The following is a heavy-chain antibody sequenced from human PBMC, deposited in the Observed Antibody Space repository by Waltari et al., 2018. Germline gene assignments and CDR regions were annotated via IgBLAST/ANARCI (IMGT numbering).Heavy chain of an antibody. CDR2: ISWNSGSI. V-gene: IGHV3-9*01. Sequence: EVQLVESGGGLVQPGRSLRLSCAASGFTFDDYAMHWVRQAPGKGLEWVSGISWNSGSIGYADSVKGRFTISRDNAKNSLYLQMNSLRAEDTASYYCAKDLAGTAAGTLGYWGQGTLVTVSS. CDR3: AKDLAGTAAGTLGY. J-gene: IGHJ4*02. D-gene: IGHD6-13*01. CDR1: GFTFDDYA.